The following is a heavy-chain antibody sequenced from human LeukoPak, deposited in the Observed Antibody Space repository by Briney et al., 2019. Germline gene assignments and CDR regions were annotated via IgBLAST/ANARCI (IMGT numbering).Heavy chain of an antibody. D-gene: IGHD2-2*01. J-gene: IGHJ5*02. CDR2: IIPILGIA. Sequence: GASVKVSCKASGGTFSSYTISWVRQAPGQGLEWMGRIIPILGIANYAQKFQGRVTITADKSTSTAYMELSSLRSEDTAVYYCARDPDCSCTSCYSFDPWGQGTLVTVSS. V-gene: IGHV1-69*04. CDR3: ARDPDCSCTSCYSFDP. CDR1: GGTFSSYT.